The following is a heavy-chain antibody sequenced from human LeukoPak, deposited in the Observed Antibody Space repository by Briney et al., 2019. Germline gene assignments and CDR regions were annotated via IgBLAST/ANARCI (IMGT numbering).Heavy chain of an antibody. CDR1: GFTFSTFA. CDR2: VSSDEKNK. J-gene: IGHJ4*02. V-gene: IGHV3-30*18. Sequence: PGGSLRLSCAASGFTFSTFALHWVRQAPGKGLEWVAVVSSDEKNKYYADSVKGRFTISRDNSQNTLYLQMNSLRAEDTAMYYCAKDHYYSSGTYFDSWGQGTLVTVSS. D-gene: IGHD3-10*01. CDR3: AKDHYYSSGTYFDS.